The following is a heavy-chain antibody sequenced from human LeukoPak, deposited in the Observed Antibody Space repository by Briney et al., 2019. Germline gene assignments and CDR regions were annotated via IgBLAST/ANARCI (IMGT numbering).Heavy chain of an antibody. Sequence: PSETLSLTCAVYGGSFSGYYWSWIRQPPGKGLEWIGEINHSGSTNYNPSLKSRVTISVDTSKNQFSLKLSSVTAAGTAVYYCARGGSGWYGGLDYWGQGTLVTVSS. CDR1: GGSFSGYY. CDR2: INHSGST. D-gene: IGHD6-19*01. CDR3: ARGGSGWYGGLDY. V-gene: IGHV4-34*01. J-gene: IGHJ4*02.